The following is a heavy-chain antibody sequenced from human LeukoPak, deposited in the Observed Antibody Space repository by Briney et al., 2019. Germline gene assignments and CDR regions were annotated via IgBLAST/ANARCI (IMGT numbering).Heavy chain of an antibody. D-gene: IGHD4-17*01. CDR2: INPNSGGT. CDR3: ARDLTVTLSLYYYGMDV. V-gene: IGHV1-2*02. Sequence: GASVKVSCKASGYTFTGYYMHWVRQAPGQGLEWMGWINPNSGGTNYAQKFQGRVTMTRDTSISTAYMELSRLRSDDTAVYYCARDLTVTLSLYYYGMDVWGQGTTVTVSS. J-gene: IGHJ6*02. CDR1: GYTFTGYY.